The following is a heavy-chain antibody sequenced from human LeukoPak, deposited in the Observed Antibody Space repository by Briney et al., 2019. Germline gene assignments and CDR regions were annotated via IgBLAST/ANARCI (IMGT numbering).Heavy chain of an antibody. CDR3: ARAGGRS. CDR1: GVSFSGYH. J-gene: IGHJ5*02. D-gene: IGHD3-16*01. Sequence: SETLSLTCAVYGVSFSGYHWSWIRQPPGKGLEWIGEINHSGSTNYNPSLKSRVTISVDTSKNQFSLKLSSVTAADTAVYYCARAGGRSWGQGTLVTVSS. CDR2: INHSGST. V-gene: IGHV4-34*01.